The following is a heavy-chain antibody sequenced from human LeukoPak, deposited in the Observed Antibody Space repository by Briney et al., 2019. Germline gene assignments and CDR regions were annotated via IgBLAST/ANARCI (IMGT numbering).Heavy chain of an antibody. CDR3: ARESLRRVRGVTNWFDP. D-gene: IGHD3-10*01. CDR1: GYAFTFYY. CDR2: SNPSGGST. Sequence: ASVKVSCKAAGYAFTFYYMHWVRQAPGQGLEWMGISNPSGGSTSYAQKFQGRVTMTRDTSTSTVYMELSSLRSEDTAVYYCARESLRRVRGVTNWFDPWGQGTLVTVSS. J-gene: IGHJ5*02. V-gene: IGHV1-46*01.